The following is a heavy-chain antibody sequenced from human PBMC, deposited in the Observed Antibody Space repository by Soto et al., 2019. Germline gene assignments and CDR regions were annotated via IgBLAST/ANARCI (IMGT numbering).Heavy chain of an antibody. D-gene: IGHD2-15*01. CDR1: GFTFSDRY. V-gene: IGHV3-72*01. CDR3: TRDSSSCRGGYCYFDS. CDR2: ARTKANSYMT. J-gene: IGHJ4*02. Sequence: GGSLRLSCAASGFTFSDRYMDWVRQAPGKGLEWVGRARTKANSYMTEYAASVKGRFTISRDDSKNSLYLQMNGLKTEDTVMYFCTRDSSSCRGGYCYFDSWGQGTRVTVSS.